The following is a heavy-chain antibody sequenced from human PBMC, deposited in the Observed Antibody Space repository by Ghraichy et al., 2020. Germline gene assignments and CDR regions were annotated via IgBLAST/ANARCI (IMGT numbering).Heavy chain of an antibody. CDR2: ISWNSGSI. D-gene: IGHD6-19*01. Sequence: SLNISCAASGFTFDDYAMHWVRQAPGKGLEWVSGISWNSGSIGYADSVKGRFTISRDNAKNSLYLQMNSLRAEDTALYYCAKGVSSGWYYFDYWGQGTLVTVSS. CDR1: GFTFDDYA. J-gene: IGHJ4*02. CDR3: AKGVSSGWYYFDY. V-gene: IGHV3-9*01.